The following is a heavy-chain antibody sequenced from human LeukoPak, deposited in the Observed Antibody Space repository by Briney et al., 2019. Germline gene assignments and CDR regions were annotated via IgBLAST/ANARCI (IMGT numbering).Heavy chain of an antibody. CDR3: ARDLSLYCSGGSCYSLNY. V-gene: IGHV3-30-3*01. D-gene: IGHD2-15*01. CDR2: ISYDGSNK. CDR1: GFTFGSYA. Sequence: PGRSLRLSCAASGFTFGSYAMHWVRQAPGKGLEWVAVISYDGSNKYYADSVKGRFTISRDNSKNTLYLQMNSLRAEDTAVYYCARDLSLYCSGGSCYSLNYWGQGTLVTVSS. J-gene: IGHJ4*02.